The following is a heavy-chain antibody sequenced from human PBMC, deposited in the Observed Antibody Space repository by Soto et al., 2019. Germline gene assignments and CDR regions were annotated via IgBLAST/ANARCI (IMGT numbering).Heavy chain of an antibody. CDR2: VFSSVSA. Sequence: KRSETLSLTCIVSGVSVRSYTWIWVRQPANKGLEWIGRVFSSVSATYNPSLKSRVSISMDTPENRISLKLDSVTAADAGVYFCARDGMTTGDTWGPGTLVTVSS. J-gene: IGHJ4*02. CDR1: GVSVRSYT. D-gene: IGHD2-21*02. CDR3: ARDGMTTGDT. V-gene: IGHV4-4*07.